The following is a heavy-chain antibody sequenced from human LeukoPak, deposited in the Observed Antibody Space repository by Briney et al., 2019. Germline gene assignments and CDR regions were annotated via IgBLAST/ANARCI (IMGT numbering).Heavy chain of an antibody. CDR3: TTALNFDILTGLYQPIAAFDV. D-gene: IGHD3-9*01. CDR1: GFSFSFYS. Sequence: GGSLRLSCAASGFSFSFYSLNWVRQAPGKGLEWVSSISSTSTFIYYADSVKGRFTISRDNAKNSLYLQMNSLRAEDTAVYYCTTALNFDILTGLYQPIAAFDVWGQGTLVTVSS. CDR2: ISSTSTFI. V-gene: IGHV3-21*01. J-gene: IGHJ3*01.